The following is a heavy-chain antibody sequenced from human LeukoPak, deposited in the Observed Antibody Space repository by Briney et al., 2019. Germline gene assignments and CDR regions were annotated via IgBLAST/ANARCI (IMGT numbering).Heavy chain of an antibody. V-gene: IGHV3-53*01. CDR1: GFTVSSNY. Sequence: GGSLRLSCAASGFTVSSNYMSWVRQAPGKGLEWVSIIYSGGSTYYADSVKGRFTISRDSSRNTLYLQMSTLRAEDTAVYYCARAVGSGQYALDYWGQGTLVTVSS. D-gene: IGHD3-3*01. CDR3: ARAVGSGQYALDY. CDR2: IYSGGST. J-gene: IGHJ4*02.